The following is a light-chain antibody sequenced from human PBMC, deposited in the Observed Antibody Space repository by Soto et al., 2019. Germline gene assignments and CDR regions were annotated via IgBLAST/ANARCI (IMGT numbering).Light chain of an antibody. Sequence: DIQMTQSPSTLSASVGDRVTITCRASQSISSWLAWYQQKPGKAPKLLIYDASKLESGITSRFSGSGSGTEFTLTISNLQPDYFATYYCQQYNSYPWTFGQGTKVEIK. J-gene: IGKJ1*01. CDR1: QSISSW. CDR3: QQYNSYPWT. CDR2: DAS. V-gene: IGKV1-5*01.